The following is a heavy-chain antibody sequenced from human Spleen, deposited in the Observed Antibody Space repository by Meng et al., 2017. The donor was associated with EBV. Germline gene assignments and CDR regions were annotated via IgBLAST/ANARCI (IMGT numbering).Heavy chain of an antibody. CDR1: GGSNSSNNW. D-gene: IGHD4/OR15-4a*01. V-gene: IGHV4-4*02. CDR2: IYHSGST. CDR3: ARSYNAYATYFLDY. Sequence: QGQLQEVRPGLVKPLGTLSLTCVVSGGSNSSNNWWSWVRQPPGKGLEWIGDIYHSGSTSYSPSLKSRVTMSLDKSTNQFSLNLTSVTAADTAVYYCARSYNAYATYFLDYWGQGTLVTVSS. J-gene: IGHJ4*02.